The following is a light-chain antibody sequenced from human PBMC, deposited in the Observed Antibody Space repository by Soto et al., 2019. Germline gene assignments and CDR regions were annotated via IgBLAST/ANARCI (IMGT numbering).Light chain of an antibody. CDR1: QSVSSDF. V-gene: IGKV3-20*01. CDR3: QQYGDSPIT. CDR2: GAS. J-gene: IGKJ5*01. Sequence: EIQSTQAPGTLSFSPGYRSTLSCMTSQSVSSDFLAWYQRKPGQAPRLLIYGASTRATGIPDRFSGSGSGTDFTLTISRLEPEDFAVYDCQQYGDSPITFGQGTRLEIK.